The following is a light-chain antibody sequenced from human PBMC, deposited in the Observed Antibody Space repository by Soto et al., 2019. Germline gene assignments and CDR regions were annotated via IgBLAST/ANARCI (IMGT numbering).Light chain of an antibody. CDR3: GTWDNSLSAV. CDR1: SSNIGSNY. Sequence: QSVLTQPPSVSAAPGQKVTISCSGSSSNIGSNYVSWYQQLPGTAPKLLIYDNGKRPSGIPDRFSGSQSGTSATLGITGLQTVDEADYYCGTWDNSLSAVFGVGTKVTVL. V-gene: IGLV1-51*01. CDR2: DNG. J-gene: IGLJ2*01.